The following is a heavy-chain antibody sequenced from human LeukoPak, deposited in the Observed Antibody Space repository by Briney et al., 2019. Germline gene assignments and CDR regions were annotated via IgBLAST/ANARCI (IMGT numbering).Heavy chain of an antibody. CDR2: IYYSGST. CDR3: SRDARNWGSNY. Sequence: SGTLSLTCTVSGGSISSSSYYWGWIRQPPGKGLEWVGYIYYSGSTYYNPSLKSRATIPVDTSKNQVSLRLTSVTAADTAVYYCSRDARNWGSNYWGQGTLVTVSS. CDR1: GGSISSSSYY. V-gene: IGHV4-30-4*08. D-gene: IGHD7-27*01. J-gene: IGHJ4*02.